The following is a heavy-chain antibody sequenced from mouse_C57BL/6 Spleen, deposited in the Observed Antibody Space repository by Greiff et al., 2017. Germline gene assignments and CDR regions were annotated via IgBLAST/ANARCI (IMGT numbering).Heavy chain of an antibody. D-gene: IGHD1-1*01. CDR3: ARALITTVVVDY. J-gene: IGHJ2*01. CDR1: GFTFSSYA. Sequence: EVQRVESGGGLVKPGGSLKLSCAASGFTFSSYAMSWVRQTPEKRLEWVATISDGGSYTYYPDNVKGRFTISRDNAKNNLYLQMSHLKSEDTAMYYCARALITTVVVDYWGQGTTLTVSS. V-gene: IGHV5-4*01. CDR2: ISDGGSYT.